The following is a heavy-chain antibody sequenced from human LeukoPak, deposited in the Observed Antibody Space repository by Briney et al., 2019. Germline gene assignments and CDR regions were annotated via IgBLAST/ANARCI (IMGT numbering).Heavy chain of an antibody. V-gene: IGHV7-4-1*02. CDR1: GYTFTSYA. CDR3: ARESSSSDFDY. D-gene: IGHD6-6*01. CDR2: INTNTGDP. J-gene: IGHJ4*02. Sequence: GASVKVSCKASGYTFTSYAMNWVRQAPGQGLEWMGWINTNTGDPTYAQGFTGRFVFSLDTSVSTAYLQISSLKAEDTAAYYCARESSSSDFDYWGQGTLVTVSS.